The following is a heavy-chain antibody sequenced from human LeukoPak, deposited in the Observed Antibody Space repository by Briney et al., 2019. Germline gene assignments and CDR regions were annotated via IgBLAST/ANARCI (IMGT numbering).Heavy chain of an antibody. CDR3: TRQLMSRGWYREDAFDI. Sequence: GGSLRLSCAASGFTFSGSAMHWVRQASGKGLEWVGRIRSKANSYATAYAASVKGRFTISRDDSKNTAYLQMNSLKTEDTAVYYCTRQLMSRGWYREDAFDIWGQGTMVTVSS. D-gene: IGHD6-19*01. J-gene: IGHJ3*02. V-gene: IGHV3-73*01. CDR1: GFTFSGSA. CDR2: IRSKANSYAT.